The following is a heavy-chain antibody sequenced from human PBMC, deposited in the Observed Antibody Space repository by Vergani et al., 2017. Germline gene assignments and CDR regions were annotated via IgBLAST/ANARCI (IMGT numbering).Heavy chain of an antibody. CDR3: ARDTSGGDAVDI. Sequence: EVQLVESGGGLVQPGGSLRLSCAASGFTFSSYWMSWVRQAPGKGLGWVANIKQDGSEQYYVDSVKGRFTISRDNAKNSLYMQMNSRRAEDTAVYYCARDTSGGDAVDIWGQGTMVTVSS. CDR2: IKQDGSEQ. V-gene: IGHV3-7*01. CDR1: GFTFSSYW. J-gene: IGHJ3*02. D-gene: IGHD3-16*01.